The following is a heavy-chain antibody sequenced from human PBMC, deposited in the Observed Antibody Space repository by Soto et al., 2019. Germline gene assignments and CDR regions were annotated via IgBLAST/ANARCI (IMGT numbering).Heavy chain of an antibody. J-gene: IGHJ2*01. CDR3: AKTGPYDILTYWYFDL. CDR1: GDSISSSSYY. Sequence: SETLSLTCTVSGDSISSSSYYWVWIRQPPGRGLEWIGSIFYSGTTYYNPSLKSRVTISIDTSKNQFSLKLTSVTAADTAVYYCAKTGPYDILTYWYFDLWGRGTLVNVSA. V-gene: IGHV4-39*01. CDR2: IFYSGTT. D-gene: IGHD3-9*01.